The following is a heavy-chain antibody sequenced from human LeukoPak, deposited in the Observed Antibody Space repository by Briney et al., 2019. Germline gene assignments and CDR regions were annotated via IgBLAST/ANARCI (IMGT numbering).Heavy chain of an antibody. CDR1: GGSISSCSYY. D-gene: IGHD3-22*01. J-gene: IGHJ4*02. CDR3: ARSGHYYDSSGYYSYYFDY. CDR2: IYTSGST. Sequence: SQTLSLTCTVSGGSISSCSYYWSWIRQPAGKGLEWIGRIYTSGSTNYNPSLKSRVTISVDTSKNQFSLKLSSVTAADTAVYYCARSGHYYDSSGYYSYYFDYWGQGALVTVSS. V-gene: IGHV4-61*02.